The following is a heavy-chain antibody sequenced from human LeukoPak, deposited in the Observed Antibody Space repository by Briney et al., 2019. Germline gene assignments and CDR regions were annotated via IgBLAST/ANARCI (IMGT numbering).Heavy chain of an antibody. Sequence: PGGSLRLSCAASGFTFSSYAMSWVRQAPGKGLEWVSAISRSGVATYYANSVKGRFTISRDNSKNTVYLQMNSLRAEDTAVYYCARDDGSYSRSPGFDNWGQGTLVTVSS. CDR2: ISRSGVAT. J-gene: IGHJ4*02. CDR3: ARDDGSYSRSPGFDN. D-gene: IGHD1-26*01. CDR1: GFTFSSYA. V-gene: IGHV3-23*01.